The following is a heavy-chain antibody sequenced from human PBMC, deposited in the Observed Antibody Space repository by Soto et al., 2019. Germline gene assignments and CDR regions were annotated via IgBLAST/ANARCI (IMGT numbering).Heavy chain of an antibody. CDR2: IYYSGST. CDR3: ASTYYYDSSGYYYFDY. V-gene: IGHV4-30-4*01. Sequence: SETLSLTCTVSGGSISSGDYYWSWIRQPPGKGLEWIGYIYYSGSTYYNPSLKSRVTISVDTSKNQFSLKLSSVTAADTAVYYCASTYYYDSSGYYYFDYWGQGTLVTVSS. J-gene: IGHJ4*02. CDR1: GGSISSGDYY. D-gene: IGHD3-22*01.